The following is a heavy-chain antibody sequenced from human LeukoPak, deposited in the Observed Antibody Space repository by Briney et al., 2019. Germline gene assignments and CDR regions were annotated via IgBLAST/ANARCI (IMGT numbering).Heavy chain of an antibody. Sequence: GGSLRLSCAASGFTLSGTYMSWVRQAPGKGLESVSLIYTGGSTYYADSVKGRFTISRDNSRNTLYLQMNSLRAEDTAVYYCANLPTKEGAFDYWGQGTLVTVSS. CDR3: ANLPTKEGAFDY. D-gene: IGHD3-16*01. J-gene: IGHJ4*02. V-gene: IGHV3-66*01. CDR1: GFTLSGTY. CDR2: IYTGGST.